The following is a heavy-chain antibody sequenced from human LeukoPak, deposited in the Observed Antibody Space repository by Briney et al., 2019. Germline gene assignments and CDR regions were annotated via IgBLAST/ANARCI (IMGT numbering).Heavy chain of an antibody. CDR2: INPNSGGT. Sequence: ASVKVSCKASGYTFTGYYMHWVRQAPGQGLEWMGWINPNSGGTNYAQKFQGRVTMTRDTSISTAYMELSRLRSDDTAVYYCARGYCSSTSCLEYYFHYWGQGTLVTVSS. J-gene: IGHJ4*02. D-gene: IGHD2-2*01. CDR3: ARGYCSSTSCLEYYFHY. V-gene: IGHV1-2*02. CDR1: GYTFTGYY.